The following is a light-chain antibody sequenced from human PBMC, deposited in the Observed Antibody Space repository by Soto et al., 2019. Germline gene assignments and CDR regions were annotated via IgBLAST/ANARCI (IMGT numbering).Light chain of an antibody. CDR3: AAWDDSLSGPV. CDR1: RSNIGSNY. J-gene: IGLJ3*02. Sequence: QSVLAQPPSASGTPGQKVTISCSGRRSNIGSNYVYWYQQFPGTAPKLLIYRSDQRPSGVPDRFSGSKSGTSASLAISGLRSEDEADYYCAAWDDSLSGPVFGGGTKLTVL. V-gene: IGLV1-47*01. CDR2: RSD.